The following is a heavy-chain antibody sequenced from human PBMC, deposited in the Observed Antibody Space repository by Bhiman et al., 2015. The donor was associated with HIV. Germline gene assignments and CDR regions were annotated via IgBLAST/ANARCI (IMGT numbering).Heavy chain of an antibody. V-gene: IGHV3-21*02. D-gene: IGHD7-27*01. CDR1: GFTFNNYD. J-gene: IGHJ4*02. CDR3: AREGDWGSDFDY. Sequence: EVVLLESGGDLVQPGGSLKLSCAASGFTFNNYDMTWIRQAPGKGLEWVSSISSSSSYIYYADSVKGRFTISRDNAKNSLYLQMNSLRAEDTAVYYCAREGDWGSDFDYWGQGTLVTVSS. CDR2: ISSSSSYI.